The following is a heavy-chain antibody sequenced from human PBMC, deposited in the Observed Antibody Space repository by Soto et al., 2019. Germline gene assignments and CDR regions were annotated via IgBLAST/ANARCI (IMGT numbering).Heavy chain of an antibody. J-gene: IGHJ6*02. D-gene: IGHD3-10*01. CDR2: IYHSGST. CDR1: GYSISSGYY. Sequence: SETLSLTCAVSGYSISSGYYWGWIRQPPGKGLEWIGSIYHSGSTYYNPSLKSRVTISVDTSKNQFSLKLSSVTAADTAVYYCARSYGSGSWGGYYYYGMDVWGQGTTVTVSS. CDR3: ARSYGSGSWGGYYYYGMDV. V-gene: IGHV4-38-2*01.